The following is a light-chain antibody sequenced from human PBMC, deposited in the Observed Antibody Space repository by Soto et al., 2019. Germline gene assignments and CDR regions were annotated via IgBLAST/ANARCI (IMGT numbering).Light chain of an antibody. CDR3: QQFKDYVWT. V-gene: IGKV1-39*01. CDR2: AAS. Sequence: DIQMTQSPSSLSGSVGDRVTITFRASQTISGYLNWYQQKPGKAPELLIYAASYLGNGVPSRFSGSGSGTYFTLIISNLQPDDFATYYCQQFKDYVWTFGQGTKVDIK. CDR1: QTISGY. J-gene: IGKJ1*01.